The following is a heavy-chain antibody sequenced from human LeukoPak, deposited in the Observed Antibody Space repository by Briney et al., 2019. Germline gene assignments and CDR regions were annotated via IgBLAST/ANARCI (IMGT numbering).Heavy chain of an antibody. CDR3: ARAPAPIAAAANYYMEV. CDR1: GRSFSCYY. V-gene: IGHV4-34*01. J-gene: IGHJ6*03. Sequence: SETLSLSCALYGRSFSCYYWSWIRQPRGKGLGCIQEINHSGSTNYNPPLKSRVTISVDTAKNHFSLQLTSVTAADRALYCWARAPAPIAAAANYYMEVWGKGTTVTVSS. CDR2: INHSGST. D-gene: IGHD6-13*01.